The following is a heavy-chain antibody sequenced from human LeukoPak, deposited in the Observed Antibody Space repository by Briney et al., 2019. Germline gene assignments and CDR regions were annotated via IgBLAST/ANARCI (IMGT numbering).Heavy chain of an antibody. Sequence: PSETLSLTCTASGGSISSGSYYWSWIRQPAGKGLEWIGRIYTSGSTNYNPSLKSRVTISVDTSKNQFSLKLSSVTAADTAVYYCARGHYYYAGMDVWGQGTTVTVSS. V-gene: IGHV4-61*02. CDR3: ARGHYYYAGMDV. CDR1: GGSISSGSYY. J-gene: IGHJ6*02. CDR2: IYTSGST.